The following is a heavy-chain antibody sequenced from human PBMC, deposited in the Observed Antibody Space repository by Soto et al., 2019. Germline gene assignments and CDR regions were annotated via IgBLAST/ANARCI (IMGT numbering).Heavy chain of an antibody. Sequence: QLQLQESGSGLVKPSQTLSLTCAVSGGSINSGGYSWSWIRQPPGKGLEWIGYIYHSGTTYYIPSLKSRVTISVDWTKNQFSLNLSAVSAADTAVYYCARATYNSVGYFDLWGRGSLVTVSS. CDR3: ARATYNSVGYFDL. J-gene: IGHJ2*01. D-gene: IGHD1-1*01. CDR1: GGSINSGGYS. CDR2: IYHSGTT. V-gene: IGHV4-30-2*01.